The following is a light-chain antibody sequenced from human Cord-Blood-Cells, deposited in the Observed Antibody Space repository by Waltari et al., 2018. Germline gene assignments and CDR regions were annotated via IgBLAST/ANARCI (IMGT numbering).Light chain of an antibody. J-gene: IGKJ4*01. Sequence: EIVLTQSPATLSLSPGERATLSCGASQSVSSSYLAWYQQKPGLAPRLLIDDASSRATGIPDRFSGSGSGTDFTLTISRLKPYNFSMYYFHHYVSSLTFDGETKVDIK. CDR1: QSVSSSY. CDR3: HHYVSSLT. CDR2: DAS. V-gene: IGKV3D-20*01.